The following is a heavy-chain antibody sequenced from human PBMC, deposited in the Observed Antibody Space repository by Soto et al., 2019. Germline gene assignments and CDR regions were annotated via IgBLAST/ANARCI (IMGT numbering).Heavy chain of an antibody. D-gene: IGHD2-15*01. CDR3: ARGYCSGDSCQRDFYGMDV. J-gene: IGHJ6*02. V-gene: IGHV3-33*01. CDR1: GFTFSSYG. Sequence: GGSLRLSCAASGFTFSSYGMHWVRQAPGKGLEWVAVIWYDGSNKYYADSVKGRFTISRDNSKNTLYLQMNSLRAEDTAVYYCARGYCSGDSCQRDFYGMDVWGQGTTVTVSS. CDR2: IWYDGSNK.